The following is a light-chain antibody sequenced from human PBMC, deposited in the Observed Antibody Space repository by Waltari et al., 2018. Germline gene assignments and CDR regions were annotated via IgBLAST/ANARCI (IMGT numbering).Light chain of an antibody. CDR2: KAS. J-gene: IGKJ1*01. CDR1: QSISSW. CDR3: QQYNTFPWT. V-gene: IGKV1-5*03. Sequence: DIQMTQSPSTVSASGGDRVTITCRASQSISSWLAWYQQKPGKAPKLLISKASALESGVPSRFSGSGSATDFTLTISSLQPDDFATYYCQQYNTFPWTFGQGTKVEI.